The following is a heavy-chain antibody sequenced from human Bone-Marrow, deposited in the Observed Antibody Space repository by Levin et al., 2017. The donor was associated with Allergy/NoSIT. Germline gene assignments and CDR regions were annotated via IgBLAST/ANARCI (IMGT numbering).Heavy chain of an antibody. V-gene: IGHV3-23*01. D-gene: IGHD3-3*01. Sequence: GESLKISCAASGFTFSSYAMSWVRQAPGKGLEWVSAISGSGGSTYYADSVKGRFTISRDNSKNTLYLQMNSLRAEDTAVYYCAKDRVTIFGVVSTPFDPWGQGTLVTVSS. CDR2: ISGSGGST. J-gene: IGHJ5*02. CDR1: GFTFSSYA. CDR3: AKDRVTIFGVVSTPFDP.